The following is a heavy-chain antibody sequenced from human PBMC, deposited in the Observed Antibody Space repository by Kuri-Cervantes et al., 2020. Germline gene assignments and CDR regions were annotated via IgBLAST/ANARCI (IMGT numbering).Heavy chain of an antibody. Sequence: ASVKVSCKASGYTFTGYYMHWVRQAPGQGLEWMGIINLSGGSTNYAQKFQGRVTMTRDTSTSTVYMELSSLRSEDTAVYYCAKDGPGYGEDFDYWGQGTLVTVSS. CDR3: AKDGPGYGEDFDY. D-gene: IGHD4-17*01. V-gene: IGHV1-46*01. J-gene: IGHJ4*02. CDR1: GYTFTGYY. CDR2: INLSGGST.